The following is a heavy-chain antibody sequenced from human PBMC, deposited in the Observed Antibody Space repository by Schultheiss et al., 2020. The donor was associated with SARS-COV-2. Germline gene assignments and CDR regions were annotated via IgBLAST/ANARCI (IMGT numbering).Heavy chain of an antibody. CDR3: ARGFWGDWFDP. CDR1: GVSISGNYY. D-gene: IGHD3-16*01. Sequence: SETLSLTCTVSGVSISGNYYWTWIRQPAGKGLEWIGRVYASGSFKYNPSLKSRVTLSVDTSKNQFSLQLTSVTAADTAVYYCARGFWGDWFDPWGQGTLVTVS. CDR2: VYASGSF. V-gene: IGHV4-4*07. J-gene: IGHJ5*02.